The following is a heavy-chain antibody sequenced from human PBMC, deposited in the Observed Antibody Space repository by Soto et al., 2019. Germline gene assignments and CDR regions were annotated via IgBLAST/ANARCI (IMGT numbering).Heavy chain of an antibody. CDR1: GGSISSGDYY. J-gene: IGHJ5*02. V-gene: IGHV4-30-4*01. Sequence: QVQLQESGPGLVKPSQTLSLTCTVSGGSISSGDYYWSWIRQPPGKGLEWIGYIDYSGSTYYNPSVKSRVTRSVDTSKNQFSLKLSSVTAADTAVYYCARVRWLVPHNWFDPWGQGTLVTVSS. D-gene: IGHD6-19*01. CDR2: IDYSGST. CDR3: ARVRWLVPHNWFDP.